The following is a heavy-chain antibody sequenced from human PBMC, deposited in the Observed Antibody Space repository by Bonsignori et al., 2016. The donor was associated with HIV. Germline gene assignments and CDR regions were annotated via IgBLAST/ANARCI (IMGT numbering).Heavy chain of an antibody. J-gene: IGHJ6*03. V-gene: IGHV3-72*01. Sequence: VRQMPGKGLEWVGRIRNKPSSYTTEYAASVKGRFTISRDDSKDSVYLQIEQPENRGHGRVFCVRVPMTGSHKWYMDAWGKGTTVTVSS. CDR2: IRNKPSSYTT. D-gene: IGHD1-20*01. CDR3: VRVPMTGSHKWYMDA.